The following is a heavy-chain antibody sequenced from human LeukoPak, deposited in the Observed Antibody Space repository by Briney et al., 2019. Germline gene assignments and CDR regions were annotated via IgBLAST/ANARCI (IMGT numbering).Heavy chain of an antibody. V-gene: IGHV1-69*01. CDR3: ARDGTYCGGDCYFWFDP. CDR2: IIPIFGTA. Sequence: SVKVSCKASGGTFSSYAISWVRQAPGQGLEWMGGIIPIFGTANYAQKFQGRVTITADESTSTAYMELSSLRSEDTAVYHCARDGTYCGGDCYFWFDPWGQGTLVTVSS. D-gene: IGHD2-21*02. CDR1: GGTFSSYA. J-gene: IGHJ5*02.